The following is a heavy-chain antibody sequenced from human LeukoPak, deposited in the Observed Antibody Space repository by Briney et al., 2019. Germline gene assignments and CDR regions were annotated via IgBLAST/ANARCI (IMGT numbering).Heavy chain of an antibody. V-gene: IGHV3-13*01. CDR3: TRGAGSSGWDPFDY. D-gene: IGHD6-19*01. Sequence: GGSLRLSCAASGFTFSSYDMHWVRHATGKGLEWVSGIGTAGDTYYPGSVKGRFTISRENAKNSLYLQMNSLRAGDTAVYYCTRGAGSSGWDPFDYWGPGTLVTVSS. J-gene: IGHJ4*02. CDR1: GFTFSSYD. CDR2: IGTAGDT.